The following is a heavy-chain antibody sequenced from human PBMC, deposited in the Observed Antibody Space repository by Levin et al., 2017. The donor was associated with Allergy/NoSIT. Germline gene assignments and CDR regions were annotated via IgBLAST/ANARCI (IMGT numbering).Heavy chain of an antibody. D-gene: IGHD3-9*01. Sequence: SCAASGFTFNSYVMHWGRQAPGKGLEWVATISYDGSNKYYADSVKGRFTISRDNSKNTLYLQMNSLRDEDTALYYCARDRPTITIFDSFDMWGQGTMVTVSS. CDR3: ARDRPTITIFDSFDM. V-gene: IGHV3-30-3*01. CDR2: ISYDGSNK. CDR1: GFTFNSYV. J-gene: IGHJ3*02.